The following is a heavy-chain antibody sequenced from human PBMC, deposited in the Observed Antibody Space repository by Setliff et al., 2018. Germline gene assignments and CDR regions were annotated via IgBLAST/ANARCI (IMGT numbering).Heavy chain of an antibody. J-gene: IGHJ6*03. V-gene: IGHV4-4*07. CDR3: ARMSGFQYIDV. Sequence: SSETLSLTCTVSGGSISGHYWSWIRQPPGKGLEWIGRVFVSGSTNYNPSLKSRVTMSVDTSKNQFSLSLTSVTAADTAVYYCARMSGFQYIDVWGKGTTVTVSS. CDR1: GGSISGHY. CDR2: VFVSGST. D-gene: IGHD3-3*01.